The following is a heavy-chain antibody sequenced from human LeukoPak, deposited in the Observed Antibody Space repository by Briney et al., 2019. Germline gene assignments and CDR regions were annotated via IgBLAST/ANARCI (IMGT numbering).Heavy chain of an antibody. Sequence: PSETLSLTCAVYGGSFSGYYWSWIRQPPGKGLEWIGEINHSGSTNYNPSLKSRVTISIDTSKNQFSLNLTSVTAADTAVYYCARDQKVMVRGVIIKAAFDIWGQGTMVTVSS. CDR1: GGSFSGYY. CDR3: ARDQKVMVRGVIIKAAFDI. J-gene: IGHJ3*02. V-gene: IGHV4-34*01. CDR2: INHSGST. D-gene: IGHD3-10*01.